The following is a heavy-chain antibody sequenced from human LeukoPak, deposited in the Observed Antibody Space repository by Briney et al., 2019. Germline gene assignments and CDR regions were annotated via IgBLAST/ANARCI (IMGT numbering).Heavy chain of an antibody. V-gene: IGHV4-59*05. D-gene: IGHD3-22*01. CDR2: IYYSGST. J-gene: IGHJ4*02. CDR3: ARHQGYYYDSSGYPDY. Sequence: SETLSLTCTVSGGSISSYYRSWIRQPPGKGLEWIGSIYYSGSTYYNPSLKSRVTISVDTSKDQFSLKLSSVTAADTAVYYCARHQGYYYDSSGYPDYWGQGTLVTVSS. CDR1: GGSISSYY.